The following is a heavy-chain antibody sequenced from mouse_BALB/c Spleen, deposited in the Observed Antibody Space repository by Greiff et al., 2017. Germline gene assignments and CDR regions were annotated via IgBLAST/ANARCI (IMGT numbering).Heavy chain of an antibody. D-gene: IGHD2-14*01. J-gene: IGHJ4*01. V-gene: IGHV5-4*02. CDR2: ISDGGSYT. CDR1: GFTFSDYY. CDR3: ARRGYRYDVGGAMDY. Sequence: EVQLVESGGGLVKPGGSLKLSCAASGFTFSDYYMYWVRQTPEKRLEWVATISDGGSYTYYPDSVKGRFTISRDNAKNNLYLQMSSLKSEDTAMYYCARRGYRYDVGGAMDYWGQGTSVTVSS.